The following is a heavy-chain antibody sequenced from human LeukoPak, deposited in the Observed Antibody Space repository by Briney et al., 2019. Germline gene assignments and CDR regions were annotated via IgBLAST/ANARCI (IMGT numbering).Heavy chain of an antibody. Sequence: SGGSLRLSCAASGFTFSSYAMSWVRQAPRKGLEWVSAISGSGGSTYYADSVKGRFTISRDNSRNTLYLQMNSLRAEDTAVYYCAKDFSSSWDDPWGQGTLVTVSS. V-gene: IGHV3-23*01. CDR2: ISGSGGST. CDR3: AKDFSSSWDDP. D-gene: IGHD6-13*01. J-gene: IGHJ5*02. CDR1: GFTFSSYA.